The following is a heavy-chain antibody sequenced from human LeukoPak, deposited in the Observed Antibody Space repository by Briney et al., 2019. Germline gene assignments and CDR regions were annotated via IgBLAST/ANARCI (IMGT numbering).Heavy chain of an antibody. V-gene: IGHV3-11*03. CDR1: GFTFSDYY. D-gene: IGHD4/OR15-4a*01. Sequence: PGGSLRLSCAASGFTFSDYYMSWIRQAPGKGLEWVSYISGSSSYTNYADSVKGRFTISRDNAENSLYLQMNSLRAEDTAVYYCANFYYSAFSDAWGEGSLATVSS. CDR2: ISGSSSYT. J-gene: IGHJ5*02. CDR3: ANFYYSAFSDA.